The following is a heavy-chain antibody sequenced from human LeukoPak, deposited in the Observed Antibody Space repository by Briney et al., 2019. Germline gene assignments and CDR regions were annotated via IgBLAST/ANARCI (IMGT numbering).Heavy chain of an antibody. J-gene: IGHJ4*02. V-gene: IGHV1-24*01. CDR3: ARDGTELGGRWRVGFERLFDY. CDR1: GYTLTELS. Sequence: ASVKVSCKVSGYTLTELSMHWVRQAPGKGLEWMGGFDPEDGETIYAQKFQGRVTMTRDTSISTAYMELSRLRSDDTAVYYCARDGTELGGRWRVGFERLFDYWGQGTLVTVSS. D-gene: IGHD4-23*01. CDR2: FDPEDGET.